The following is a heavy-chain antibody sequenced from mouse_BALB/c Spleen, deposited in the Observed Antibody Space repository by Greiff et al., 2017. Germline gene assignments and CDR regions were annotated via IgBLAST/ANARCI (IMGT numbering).Heavy chain of an antibody. Sequence: VLLVESGPSLVQPSQCLSITCTVSGFSLTSYGVHWVRQSPGKGLEWLGVIWRGGSTDYNAAFMSRLSITKDNSKSQVFFKMNSLQADDTAIYYCAKKDVYYAMDYWGQGTSVTVSS. V-gene: IGHV2-5-1*01. CDR2: IWRGGST. CDR3: AKKDVYYAMDY. J-gene: IGHJ4*01. CDR1: GFSLTSYG.